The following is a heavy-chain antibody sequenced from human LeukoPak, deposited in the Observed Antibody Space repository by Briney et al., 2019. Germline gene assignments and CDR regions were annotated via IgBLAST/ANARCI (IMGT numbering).Heavy chain of an antibody. CDR2: MNPNSGNT. Sequence: ASVKVSCKASGYTFTSYDINWVRQATGQGLEWMGWMNPNSGNTGYAQKFQGRVTITRNTSISTAYMELSSLRSEDTAVYYCARDLGGDGLGIFDYWGQGTLVTVSS. V-gene: IGHV1-8*03. CDR1: GYTFTSYD. CDR3: ARDLGGDGLGIFDY. J-gene: IGHJ4*02. D-gene: IGHD2-21*01.